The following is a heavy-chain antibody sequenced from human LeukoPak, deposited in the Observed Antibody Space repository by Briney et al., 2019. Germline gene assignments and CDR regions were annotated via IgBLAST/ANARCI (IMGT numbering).Heavy chain of an antibody. V-gene: IGHV4-59*01. CDR1: GGSISSYY. Sequence: SETLSLTCTVSGGSISSYYWSWIRQPPGKGLEWIGYIYYSGSTNYNPSLKSRVTISVDTSKNQFSLKLCSVTAADTAVYYCARGGSSSWYYWGQGTLVTVSS. D-gene: IGHD6-13*01. CDR2: IYYSGST. J-gene: IGHJ4*02. CDR3: ARGGSSSWYY.